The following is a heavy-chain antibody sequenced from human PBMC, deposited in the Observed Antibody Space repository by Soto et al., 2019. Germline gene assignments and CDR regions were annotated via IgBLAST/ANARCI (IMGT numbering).Heavy chain of an antibody. CDR2: IYYSGST. V-gene: IGHV4-61*05. CDR1: GFSISTRSSY. CDR3: TRGSPVYDYIWGSYRSGQFDY. Sequence: SETLSLTCPFSGFSISTRSSYWGWIRQPPGKGLESIGYIYYSGSTNYNPSLKSRVTISVDTSKNQFSLKLSSVTAADTAVYYCTRGSPVYDYIWGSYRSGQFDYWGQGTLVTVSS. J-gene: IGHJ4*02. D-gene: IGHD3-16*02.